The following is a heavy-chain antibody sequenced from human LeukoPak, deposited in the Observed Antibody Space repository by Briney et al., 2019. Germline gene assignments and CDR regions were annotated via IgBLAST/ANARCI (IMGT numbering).Heavy chain of an antibody. CDR1: GFTFDTYV. J-gene: IGHJ5*02. V-gene: IGHV3-66*01. CDR3: VRGNGNVGGRLDP. D-gene: IGHD1-1*01. Sequence: GGSLRLSCAASGFTFDTYVMNWVRQAPGKGLDWVSGLYAGGSTYYAGSVTGRFTISRDDSKNTLYLQMTGLRVDDTAIYYCVRGNGNVGGRLDPWGQGAWVIVSS. CDR2: LYAGGST.